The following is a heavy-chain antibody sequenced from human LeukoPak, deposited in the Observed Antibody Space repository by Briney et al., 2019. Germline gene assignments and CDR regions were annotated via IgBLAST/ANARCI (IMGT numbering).Heavy chain of an antibody. CDR1: GFTFNSYW. CDR3: ARQGGDGYKVVAFDV. V-gene: IGHV3-7*01. Sequence: SGGSLRLSCAASGFTFNSYWMTWVRQAPGKGLEWVANIKQDGSEKYYVDSVKGRFTISRDNAKNSVYLQMNSLRAEDTAMYYCARQGGDGYKVVAFDVWGQGTMVTLSS. J-gene: IGHJ3*01. CDR2: IKQDGSEK. D-gene: IGHD5-24*01.